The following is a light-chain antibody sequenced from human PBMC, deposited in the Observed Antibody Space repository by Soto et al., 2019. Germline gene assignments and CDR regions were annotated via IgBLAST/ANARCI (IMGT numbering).Light chain of an antibody. CDR1: QSVGSN. J-gene: IGKJ4*01. Sequence: EIVMTQSPATLSVSRGEIATLSCRASQSVGSNLAWYQQKPGQAPRLLIYGASTRATGIPARFSGSGSGTEFTLTISSLQSEDFAVYYCQQYNNWPPLTFGGGTKVEIK. CDR3: QQYNNWPPLT. CDR2: GAS. V-gene: IGKV3-15*01.